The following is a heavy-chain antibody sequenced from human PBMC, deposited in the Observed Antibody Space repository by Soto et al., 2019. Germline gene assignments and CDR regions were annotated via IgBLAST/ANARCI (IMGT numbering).Heavy chain of an antibody. CDR1: GFTFSSYW. CDR3: AKVGWRFLEEAFDI. CDR2: IKQVGSEK. J-gene: IGHJ3*02. Sequence: GGSLRLSCAASGFTFSSYWMSWVRQAPGKGLEWVANIKQVGSEKYYVDSVKGRFTISRDISKNTLYLQMNSLRAEDTVVYYCAKVGWRFLEEAFDIWGQGTMVTVSS. D-gene: IGHD3-3*01. V-gene: IGHV3-7*02.